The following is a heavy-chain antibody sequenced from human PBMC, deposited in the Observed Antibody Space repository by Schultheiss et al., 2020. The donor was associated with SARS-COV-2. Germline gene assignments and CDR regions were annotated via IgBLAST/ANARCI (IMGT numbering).Heavy chain of an antibody. J-gene: IGHJ6*02. D-gene: IGHD6-13*01. Sequence: GGSLRLSCAASGFTFSSYGMHWVRQAPGKGLEWVAVISYDGSNKYYADSVKGRFTISRDNSKNTLYLQMNSLRAEDTAVYYCTTSGSWNTYYYYGMDVWGQGTTVTVSS. CDR2: ISYDGSNK. V-gene: IGHV3-30*03. CDR1: GFTFSSYG. CDR3: TTSGSWNTYYYYGMDV.